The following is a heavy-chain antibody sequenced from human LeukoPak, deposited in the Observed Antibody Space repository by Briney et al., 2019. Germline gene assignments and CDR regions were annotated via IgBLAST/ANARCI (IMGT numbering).Heavy chain of an antibody. V-gene: IGHV3-21*01. CDR3: ARPTSSGSINS. D-gene: IGHD6-19*01. CDR2: ISSSSSYI. CDR1: GFTFSSYS. Sequence: GGSLRLSCAASGFTFSSYSMNWVRQAPGKGLEWVSSISSSSSYIYYADSVKGRFTISRDSAKHSLYLQMNSLRAEDTAVYYCARPTSSGSINSWGQGTLVTVSS. J-gene: IGHJ4*02.